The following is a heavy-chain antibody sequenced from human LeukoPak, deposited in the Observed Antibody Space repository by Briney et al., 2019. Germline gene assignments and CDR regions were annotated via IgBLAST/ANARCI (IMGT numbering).Heavy chain of an antibody. CDR2: LKSKTEGGQT. J-gene: IGHJ4*02. Sequence: PGGSLRLSCVGSGFTFSAAWMNWFRQVPGKGLKWVGRLKSKTEGGQTEYDAYVKGRFNILRDDSKNTLYLQMKRMKTEDTGVYYCTTDLDCSGTGCYRWGQGTQVTVSS. CDR1: GFTFSAAW. D-gene: IGHD2-15*01. V-gene: IGHV3-15*01. CDR3: TTDLDCSGTGCYR.